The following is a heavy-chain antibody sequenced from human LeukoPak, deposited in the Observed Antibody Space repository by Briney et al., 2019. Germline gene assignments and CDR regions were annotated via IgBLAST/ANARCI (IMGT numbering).Heavy chain of an antibody. CDR2: IRNRVDSYTT. D-gene: IGHD1-26*01. CDR1: GFTFSDHY. CDR3: ARGHSGNSDRLDP. V-gene: IGHV3-72*01. J-gene: IGHJ5*02. Sequence: PGGSLRLSCAASGFTFSDHYMDWVRQAPGKGLEWVGRIRNRVDSYTTEYAASVKGRFSISRDDSKNSLYLQMNSLKIEDTAVYFCARGHSGNSDRLDPWGQGTLVTVSS.